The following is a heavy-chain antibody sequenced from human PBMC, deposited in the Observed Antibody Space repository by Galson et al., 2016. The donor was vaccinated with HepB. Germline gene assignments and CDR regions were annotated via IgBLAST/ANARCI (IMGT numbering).Heavy chain of an antibody. CDR2: ISGSGSST. J-gene: IGHJ6*02. Sequence: SLRLSCAASGFTFYSSAMTWVRQAPGKGLEWVSTISGSGSSTYYADSVKGRFTISRDNSKNTLFLQMDRLRVDDTAVYYCTNPSLLKDYDFLWGRPLGVEVWGQGTTVTVYS. V-gene: IGHV3-23*01. CDR1: GFTFYSSA. D-gene: IGHD3-16*01. CDR3: TNPSLLKDYDFLWGRPLGVEV.